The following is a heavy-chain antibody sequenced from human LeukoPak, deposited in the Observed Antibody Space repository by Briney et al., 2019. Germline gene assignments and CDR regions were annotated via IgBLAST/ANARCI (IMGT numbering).Heavy chain of an antibody. Sequence: GGSLRLSCAASGFTFSSYAMHWVRQAPGKGLEGVAVISYDGSNKYYADSVKGRFTISRDNSKNTLYLQMNSLRAEDTAVYYCARVSRSSGRFDYWGQGTLVTVSS. D-gene: IGHD6-19*01. CDR1: GFTFSSYA. CDR2: ISYDGSNK. V-gene: IGHV3-30-3*01. J-gene: IGHJ4*02. CDR3: ARVSRSSGRFDY.